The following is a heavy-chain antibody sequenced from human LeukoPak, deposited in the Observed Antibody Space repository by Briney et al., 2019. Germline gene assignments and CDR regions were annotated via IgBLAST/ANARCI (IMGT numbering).Heavy chain of an antibody. V-gene: IGHV4-30-4*01. J-gene: IGHJ4*02. D-gene: IGHD3-22*01. CDR1: GGSISSGDYY. Sequence: SQTLSLTCTVSGGSISSGDYYWSWIRQPPGKGLEWIGYIYYSGSTYYNPSLKSRVTISVDTSKNQFSLKLSSVTAAVTAVYYCARGGYVLWYDSSGYYSNWGQGTLVTVSS. CDR3: ARGGYVLWYDSSGYYSN. CDR2: IYYSGST.